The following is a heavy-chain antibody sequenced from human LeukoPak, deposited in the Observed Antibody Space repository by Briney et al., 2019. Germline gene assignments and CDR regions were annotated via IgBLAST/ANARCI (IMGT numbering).Heavy chain of an antibody. Sequence: GVSLRLSCAASGFTFSSYAMSWVRQAPGKGLEWVSAISGSGGSTYYADSVKGRFTISRDNSKNTLYLQMNSLRAEDTAVYYCAKIPYYGSGSYYFDYWGQGTLVTVSS. CDR3: AKIPYYGSGSYYFDY. CDR1: GFTFSSYA. CDR2: ISGSGGST. V-gene: IGHV3-23*01. J-gene: IGHJ4*02. D-gene: IGHD3-10*01.